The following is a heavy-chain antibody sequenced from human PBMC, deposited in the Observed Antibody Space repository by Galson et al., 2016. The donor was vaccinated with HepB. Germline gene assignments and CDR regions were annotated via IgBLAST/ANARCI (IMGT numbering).Heavy chain of an antibody. CDR1: GFTFNNFG. D-gene: IGHD3-16*01. Sequence: SLRLSCAASGFTFNNFGMSWVRHVPGEGLEWVAGISSSGADTHYTDSVKGRFTIFRDNSKNTLYLQMNSLRPEDTAIYYCAKDPHGCYVAPFDQWGQGTQVTVAS. V-gene: IGHV3-23*01. CDR3: AKDPHGCYVAPFDQ. J-gene: IGHJ4*02. CDR2: ISSSGADT.